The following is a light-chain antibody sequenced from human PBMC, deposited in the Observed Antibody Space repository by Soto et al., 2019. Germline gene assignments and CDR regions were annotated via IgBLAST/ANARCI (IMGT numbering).Light chain of an antibody. V-gene: IGKV1-39*01. Sequence: DIQMTQSPSSLSASVGDTVTITCRASQSISVHLNWYQQKPGKVPKLLIYAASNLQSGVPSSFSGSGSETDFALTITSRQPEDLATYYCPQSYITPYTFGQGTKLQIK. CDR1: QSISVH. CDR3: PQSYITPYT. CDR2: AAS. J-gene: IGKJ2*01.